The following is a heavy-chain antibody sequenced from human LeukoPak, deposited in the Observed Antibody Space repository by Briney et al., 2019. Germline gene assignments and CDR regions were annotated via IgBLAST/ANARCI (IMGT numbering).Heavy chain of an antibody. D-gene: IGHD3-22*01. CDR1: GYTFTGYY. J-gene: IGHJ3*02. CDR2: INPNSGGT. Sequence: ASVKVSCKASGYTFTGYYMHWVRQAPGQGLKWMGWINPNSGGTNYAQKFQGRVTMTRDTSISTAYMELSRLRSDDTAVYYCARPQTYYYDSSGYHAFDIWGQGTMVTVSS. V-gene: IGHV1-2*02. CDR3: ARPQTYYYDSSGYHAFDI.